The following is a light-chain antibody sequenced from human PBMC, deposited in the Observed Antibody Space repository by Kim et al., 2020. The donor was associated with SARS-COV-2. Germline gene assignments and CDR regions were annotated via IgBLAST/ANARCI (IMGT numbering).Light chain of an antibody. Sequence: QSITISCTGASSDIGTYTYVSWYQPHPDKAPKLIIYDVTKRPSGISDRFSGSKSGNTASLTISGLQAEDEADYHCSSYSSSTTPWVFGGGTQLTVL. J-gene: IGLJ3*02. V-gene: IGLV2-14*03. CDR3: SSYSSSTTPWV. CDR2: DVT. CDR1: SSDIGTYTY.